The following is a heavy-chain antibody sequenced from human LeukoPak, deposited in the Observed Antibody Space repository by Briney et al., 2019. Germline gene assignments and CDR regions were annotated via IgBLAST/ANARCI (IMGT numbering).Heavy chain of an antibody. V-gene: IGHV4-59*01. CDR3: ARLSTYYDFWSPLDY. CDR1: GGSISYYY. D-gene: IGHD3-3*01. Sequence: PSETLSLTCTVSGGSISYYYWSWIRQSPGKGLEWIGYIYYSGTTNYNPSLKSRVTISVDTSKNQFSLQLRSVTAADTAVYYCARLSTYYDFWSPLDYWGQGTLVTVSS. J-gene: IGHJ4*02. CDR2: IYYSGTT.